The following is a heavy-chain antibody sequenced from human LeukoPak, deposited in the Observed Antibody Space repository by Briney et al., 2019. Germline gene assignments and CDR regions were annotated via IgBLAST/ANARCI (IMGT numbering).Heavy chain of an antibody. CDR3: ASLYDSNEIWFDP. Sequence: GRSLRLSCAASGFTFSSYAMHWVRQAPGKGLEWVAVISYDGSNKYYADSVKGRFTISRDNSKNTLYLQMNSLRAEDTAVYYCASLYDSNEIWFDPWGQGTLVTVSS. CDR1: GFTFSSYA. J-gene: IGHJ5*02. V-gene: IGHV3-30-3*02. CDR2: ISYDGSNK. D-gene: IGHD3-22*01.